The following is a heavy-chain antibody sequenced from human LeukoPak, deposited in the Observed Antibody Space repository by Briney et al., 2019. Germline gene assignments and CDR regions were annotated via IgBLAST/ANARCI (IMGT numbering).Heavy chain of an antibody. CDR1: GYTFTGYY. V-gene: IGHV1-2*02. CDR2: INPNSGGT. CDR3: ARGRPGIAVAGTIGDY. D-gene: IGHD6-19*01. J-gene: IGHJ4*02. Sequence: ASVKVSCKASGYTFTGYYMHWLRQAPGQGLEWMGWINPNSGGTNYAQKFQGRVTMTRDTSISTAYMELSRLRSDDTDVYYCARGRPGIAVAGTIGDYWGQGTLVTVSS.